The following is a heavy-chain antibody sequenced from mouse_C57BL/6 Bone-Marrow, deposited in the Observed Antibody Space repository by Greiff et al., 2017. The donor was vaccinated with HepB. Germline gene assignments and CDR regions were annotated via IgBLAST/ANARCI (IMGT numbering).Heavy chain of an antibody. CDR1: GYTFTSYW. CDR2: IHPNSGST. J-gene: IGHJ3*01. CDR3: ARGNYGNFPWFAY. V-gene: IGHV1-64*01. D-gene: IGHD2-1*01. Sequence: VQLQQPGAELVKPGASVKLSCKASGYTFTSYWMHWVKQRPGQGLEWIGMIHPNSGSTNYNEKFKSKATLTVDKSSSTAYMQLSSLTSEDSAVYCCARGNYGNFPWFAYWGQGTLVTVSA.